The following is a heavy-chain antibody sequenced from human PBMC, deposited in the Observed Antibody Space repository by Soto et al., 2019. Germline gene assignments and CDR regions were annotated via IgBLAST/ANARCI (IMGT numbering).Heavy chain of an antibody. J-gene: IGHJ6*02. CDR3: ATDRLLDYYYYYGMDV. V-gene: IGHV1-24*01. CDR1: GYTLTELS. CDR2: FDPEDGET. D-gene: IGHD2-15*01. Sequence: ASVKVSCKVSGYTLTELSMHWVRQAPGKGLEWMGGFDPEDGETIYAQKFQGRVTMTEDTSTDTAYMELSSLRSEDTAVYYCATDRLLDYYYYYGMDVWGQGTTVTVSS.